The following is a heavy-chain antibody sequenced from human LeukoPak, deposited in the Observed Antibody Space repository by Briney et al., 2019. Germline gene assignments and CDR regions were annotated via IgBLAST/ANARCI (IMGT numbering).Heavy chain of an antibody. D-gene: IGHD6-13*01. CDR1: GGTFSSYA. J-gene: IGHJ6*03. CDR3: ARGSDTLSSSWPHSYYYYMDV. Sequence: GASVKVSCKASGGTFSSYAISWVRQAPGQGLEWMGGIIPIFGTANYAQKFQGRVTITADESTSTAYMELSSLRSEDTAVYYCARGSDTLSSSWPHSYYYYMDVWGKGTTVTVSS. V-gene: IGHV1-69*13. CDR2: IIPIFGTA.